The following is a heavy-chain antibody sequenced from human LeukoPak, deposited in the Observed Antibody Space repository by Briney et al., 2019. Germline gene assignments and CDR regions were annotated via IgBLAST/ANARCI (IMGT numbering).Heavy chain of an antibody. Sequence: GGSLRLSCAASGFAFSTYAMSWVRQAPGKGLEWVSALSGSGASTYYADSVKGRFTISRDNSKNTLYLQMNSLRAKDTAIYYCAKDQSYGFDYWGQGTLVTVCS. J-gene: IGHJ4*02. D-gene: IGHD5-18*01. CDR3: AKDQSYGFDY. CDR1: GFAFSTYA. V-gene: IGHV3-23*01. CDR2: LSGSGAST.